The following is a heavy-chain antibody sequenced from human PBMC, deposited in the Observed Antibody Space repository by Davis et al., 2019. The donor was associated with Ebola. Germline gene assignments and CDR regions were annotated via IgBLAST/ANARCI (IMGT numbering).Heavy chain of an antibody. J-gene: IGHJ6*02. CDR3: ATRHCRGGSCFSEYYYGMDV. CDR2: ISYDGSNK. Sequence: PGGSLRLSCAASGFTFSSYGMHWVRQAPGKGLEWVAVISYDGSNKYYADSVKGRFTISRDNSKNTLYLEMNSLRADDTAVYFCATRHCRGGSCFSEYYYGMDVWGQGTMVTVSS. CDR1: GFTFSSYG. D-gene: IGHD2-15*01. V-gene: IGHV3-30*03.